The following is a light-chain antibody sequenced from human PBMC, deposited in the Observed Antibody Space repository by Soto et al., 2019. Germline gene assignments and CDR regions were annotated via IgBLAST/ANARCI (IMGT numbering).Light chain of an antibody. V-gene: IGLV2-14*01. Sequence: QSVPTQPASVSGSPGQSITISCTGTSSDVGGYNYVSWYQQHPGKAPKLMIYEVSNRPSGVSNRFSGSKSGNTASLTISGLQAEDEADYYCSSYPSSSTPYVFGTGTKVTVL. CDR3: SSYPSSSTPYV. J-gene: IGLJ1*01. CDR1: SSDVGGYNY. CDR2: EVS.